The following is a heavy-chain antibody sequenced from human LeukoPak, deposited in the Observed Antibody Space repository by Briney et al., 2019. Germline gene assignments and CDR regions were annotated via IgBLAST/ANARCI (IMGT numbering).Heavy chain of an antibody. J-gene: IGHJ4*02. CDR3: ARGRTPSSSSGPLPFDY. V-gene: IGHV4-34*01. CDR2: INHSGST. D-gene: IGHD3-22*01. CDR1: GFTFSSYG. Sequence: PGGSLRLSCAASGFTFSSYGMHWVRQSPGKGLEWIGEINHSGSTNYNPSLKSRVTISVDTSKNQFSLKLSSVTAADTAVYYCARGRTPSSSSGPLPFDYWGQGTLVTVSS.